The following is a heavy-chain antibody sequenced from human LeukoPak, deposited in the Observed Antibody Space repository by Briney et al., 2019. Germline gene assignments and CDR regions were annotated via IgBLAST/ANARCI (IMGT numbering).Heavy chain of an antibody. V-gene: IGHV3-30*18. CDR3: AKDQYYYDSSGYYYVDY. J-gene: IGHJ4*02. CDR2: ISYDGSNK. D-gene: IGHD3-22*01. CDR1: GFTFSSYG. Sequence: GGSLRLSCAASGFTFSSYGMHWVRQAPGKGLEWVAVISYDGSNKYYADSVKGRFTISRDNSKNTLYLQMNSLRAEDTAVYYCAKDQYYYDSSGYYYVDYWGQGTLVTVSS.